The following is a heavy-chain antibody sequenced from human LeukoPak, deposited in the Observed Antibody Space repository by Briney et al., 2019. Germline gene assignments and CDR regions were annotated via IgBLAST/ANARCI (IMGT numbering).Heavy chain of an antibody. Sequence: SETLSLTCTVSSGSISGYYWSWIRQPAGKGLEWIGRIYSSGSTKYSPSLRSRVTMSVDTSKNQLSLRLTSVTAADTAVYYCARVADAALIYGVADYFDYWGQGTLVTVSS. CDR3: ARVADAALIYGVADYFDY. CDR1: SGSISGYY. D-gene: IGHD3-3*01. V-gene: IGHV4-4*07. J-gene: IGHJ4*02. CDR2: IYSSGST.